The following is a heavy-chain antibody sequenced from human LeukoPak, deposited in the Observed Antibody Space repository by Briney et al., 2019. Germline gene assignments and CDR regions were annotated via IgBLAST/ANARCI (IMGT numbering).Heavy chain of an antibody. J-gene: IGHJ4*01. CDR2: ISSSSNYI. Sequence: PGGSLRLSCAASGFSFSSYTMNWVRQAPEKGLEWVSSISSSSNYIYYADSVKGRFTISRDDSKNTLFLHMDSLTDEDTATCYCAKVHGWGRQLGYYFDYWGHGTMVTVSS. CDR1: GFSFSSYT. CDR3: AKVHGWGRQLGYYFDY. D-gene: IGHD2-15*01. V-gene: IGHV3-21*01.